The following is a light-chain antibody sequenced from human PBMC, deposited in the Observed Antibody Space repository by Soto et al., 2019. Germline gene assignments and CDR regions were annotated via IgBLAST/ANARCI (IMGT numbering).Light chain of an antibody. CDR1: SSDVGAYNY. CDR3: SSYTSSSTFV. J-gene: IGLJ1*01. CDR2: EVS. Sequence: QSALTQPASVSGSPGQSITISCTGTSSDVGAYNYVSWYQHHPGKAPKLIIYEVSNRPSGLSNCFSGSKSGNTASLTISGLQAEDEADYYCSSYTSSSTFVFGTGTKVTVL. V-gene: IGLV2-14*01.